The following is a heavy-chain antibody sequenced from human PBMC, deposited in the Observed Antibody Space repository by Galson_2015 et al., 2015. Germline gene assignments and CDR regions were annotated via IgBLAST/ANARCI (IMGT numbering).Heavy chain of an antibody. CDR2: IIPIFGTA. D-gene: IGHD2-2*01. V-gene: IGHV1-69*13. Sequence: SVKVSCKASGGTFSSYAISWVRQAPGQGLEWMGGIIPIFGTANYAQKFQGRVTITADEPTSTAYMELSSLRSEDTAVYYCAREVGWGYCSSTSCSPNWFDPWGQGTLVTVSS. CDR3: AREVGWGYCSSTSCSPNWFDP. CDR1: GGTFSSYA. J-gene: IGHJ5*02.